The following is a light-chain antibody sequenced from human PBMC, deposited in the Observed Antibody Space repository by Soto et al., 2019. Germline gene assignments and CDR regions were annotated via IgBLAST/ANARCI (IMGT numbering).Light chain of an antibody. Sequence: EIVMTQSPATLSVSPGERATLSCRASQGVTTNLAWYQQKPGQAPRHLIYGASTRATGIPARFSGSGSGTEFTLAIGSLQSEDCAVYYCQQYNTWPLTFGGVTKVEIK. CDR3: QQYNTWPLT. V-gene: IGKV3-15*01. J-gene: IGKJ4*02. CDR1: QGVTTN. CDR2: GAS.